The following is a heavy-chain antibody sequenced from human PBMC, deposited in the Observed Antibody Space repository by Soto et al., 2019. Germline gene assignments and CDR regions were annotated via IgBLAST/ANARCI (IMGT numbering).Heavy chain of an antibody. J-gene: IGHJ4*02. D-gene: IGHD6-6*01. Sequence: LSLTCTVSGGSISSSSYYWGWIRQPPGKGLEWIGSIYYSGSTYYNPSLKSRVTISVDTSKNQFSLKLNSVTAADTAVYYCARREIAALDYWGQGTLVTVSS. CDR2: IYYSGST. CDR1: GGSISSSSYY. CDR3: ARREIAALDY. V-gene: IGHV4-39*01.